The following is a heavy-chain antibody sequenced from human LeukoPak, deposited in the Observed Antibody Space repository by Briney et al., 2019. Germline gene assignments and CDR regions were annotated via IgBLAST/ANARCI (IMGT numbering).Heavy chain of an antibody. J-gene: IGHJ4*02. Sequence: VSVKVSCKASGYTFTGYYMHWVRQAPGQGLEWMGWINPNSGGTNYAQKFQGWVTMTRDTSISTAYMELSRLRSDDTAVYYCARGAQTAVAGTDLDYWGQGTLVTVSS. CDR1: GYTFTGYY. V-gene: IGHV1-2*04. CDR2: INPNSGGT. CDR3: ARGAQTAVAGTDLDY. D-gene: IGHD6-19*01.